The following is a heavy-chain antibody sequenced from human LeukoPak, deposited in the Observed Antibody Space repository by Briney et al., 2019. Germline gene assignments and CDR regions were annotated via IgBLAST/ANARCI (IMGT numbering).Heavy chain of an antibody. V-gene: IGHV3-30*02. Sequence: GGSLRLSCAASGFTFSTYGMHWVRQAPGKGLEWVAFIWSDGSNKYYADSVKGRYTISRDNSKNTLYLQMNSLRPEDTAVYYCARIPDYYGSGRGFDYWGQGTLVTVSS. CDR1: GFTFSTYG. J-gene: IGHJ4*02. CDR3: ARIPDYYGSGRGFDY. CDR2: IWSDGSNK. D-gene: IGHD3-10*01.